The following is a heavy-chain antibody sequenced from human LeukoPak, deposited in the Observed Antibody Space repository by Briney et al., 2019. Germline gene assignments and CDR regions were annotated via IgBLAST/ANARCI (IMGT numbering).Heavy chain of an antibody. J-gene: IGHJ5*02. CDR1: GFTFSNYG. CDR3: AREFSGNNWFDP. D-gene: IGHD5-12*01. Sequence: PGGSLRLSCASSGFTFSNYGMHWVRQAPGKGLEWVAYIRFDGSQKYYGDSVRGRFTISRDNSKNTLYLQMNSLRAEDTAVYYCAREFSGNNWFDPWGQGTLVTVSS. V-gene: IGHV3-30*02. CDR2: IRFDGSQK.